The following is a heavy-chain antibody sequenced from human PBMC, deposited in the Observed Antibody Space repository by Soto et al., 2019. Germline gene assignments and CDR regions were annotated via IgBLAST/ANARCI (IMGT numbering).Heavy chain of an antibody. D-gene: IGHD3-3*01. CDR1: GDSISSSSQY. CDR3: ARHWTPGSSLS. Sequence: PSETLSLTCSVSGDSISSSSQYWGWIRQPPGKGLEWIGSIHYSGTSYYNPSLKSRVTIFVDTSKNQLSLKLSSVTAADTAVYYCARHWTPGSSLSCGPRTLVTVSS. CDR2: IHYSGTS. J-gene: IGHJ5*02. V-gene: IGHV4-39*01.